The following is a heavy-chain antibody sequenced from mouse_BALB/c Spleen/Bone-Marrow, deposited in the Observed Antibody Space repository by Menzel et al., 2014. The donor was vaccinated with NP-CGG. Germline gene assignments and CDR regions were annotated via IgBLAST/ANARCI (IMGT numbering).Heavy chain of an antibody. CDR1: GFNIKDTY. CDR3: ARYGNYCYAMDY. J-gene: IGHJ4*01. D-gene: IGHD2-1*01. CDR2: IDPANGNT. Sequence: EVKLVESGAELVKPGASVKLSCTASGFNIKDTYMHWVKQRPEQGLEWIGRIDPANGNTKYDPKFQGKATITADTSSNTAYLQLSSLTSEDTAVYYCARYGNYCYAMDYWSQGTSVTVSS. V-gene: IGHV14-3*02.